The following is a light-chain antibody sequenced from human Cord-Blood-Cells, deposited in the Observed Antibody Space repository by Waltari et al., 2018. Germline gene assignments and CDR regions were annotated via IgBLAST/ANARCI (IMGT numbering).Light chain of an antibody. CDR3: QQYYSTPWT. CDR2: WAS. Sequence: DIVMTKSPDSLDVSLGERATITCKSSQSVLYSSNNKNYLAWYQQKPVQPPKLLIYWASTRESGVPDRFSGSGSGTDFTLTISSLQAEDVAVYYCQQYYSTPWTFGQGTKVEIK. J-gene: IGKJ1*01. CDR1: QSVLYSSNNKNY. V-gene: IGKV4-1*01.